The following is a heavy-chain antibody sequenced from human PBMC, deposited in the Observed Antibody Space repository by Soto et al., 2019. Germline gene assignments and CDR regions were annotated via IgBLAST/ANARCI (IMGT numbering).Heavy chain of an antibody. CDR3: AREGPAMYSWRAFDI. CDR2: IYYSGST. D-gene: IGHD5-18*01. V-gene: IGHV4-59*12. Sequence: PSETLSLTCTVSGGSISSYYWSWIRQPPGKGLEWIGYIYYSGSTYYNPSLKSRVTISVDTSKNQFSLKLSSVTAADTAVYYCAREGPAMYSWRAFDIWGQGTMVTVSS. CDR1: GGSISSYY. J-gene: IGHJ3*02.